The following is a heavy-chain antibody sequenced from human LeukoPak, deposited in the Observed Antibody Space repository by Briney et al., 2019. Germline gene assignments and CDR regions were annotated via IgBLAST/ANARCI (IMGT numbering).Heavy chain of an antibody. CDR3: ARDWGSYTAVAGTFRY. Sequence: GRSLRLSCAASGFTFDDFAMHWVRQAPGKGLEWVSGISWSSGSIGYADSVKGRFTISRDNAMNSLYLQMNSLRAEDTAVYYCARDWGSYTAVAGTFRYWGQGTLVTVSS. D-gene: IGHD6-19*01. J-gene: IGHJ4*02. CDR1: GFTFDDFA. CDR2: ISWSSGSI. V-gene: IGHV3-9*01.